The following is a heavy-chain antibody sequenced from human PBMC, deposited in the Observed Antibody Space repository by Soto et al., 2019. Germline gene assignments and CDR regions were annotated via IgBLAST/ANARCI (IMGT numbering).Heavy chain of an antibody. Sequence: SETLSLTCTVSGGSISSYYWSWIRHPAGKGLEWIGRIYTSGSTNYNPSLKRRVTMSVDTSKNQFSLKLSSVTAADTAVYYCASTLAAARYTNRFDPWGQGTLVTVS. V-gene: IGHV4-4*07. D-gene: IGHD6-13*01. J-gene: IGHJ5*02. CDR1: GGSISSYY. CDR2: IYTSGST. CDR3: ASTLAAARYTNRFDP.